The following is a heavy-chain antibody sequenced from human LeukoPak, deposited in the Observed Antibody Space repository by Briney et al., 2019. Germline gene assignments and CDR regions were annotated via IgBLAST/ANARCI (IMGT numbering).Heavy chain of an antibody. CDR2: IDQSGGRN. V-gene: IGHV3-7*03. Sequence: AGGSLRLSFAASGFTFSRFWMNWVRQAPGRGLECVANIDQSGGRNNYVDSVKGRFTISRDNAKNSLFLEMSSLRADDTAVYFCARDVEGGTFDIWGQGTTVTVSS. CDR1: GFTFSRFW. J-gene: IGHJ3*02. CDR3: ARDVEGGTFDI. D-gene: IGHD3-16*01.